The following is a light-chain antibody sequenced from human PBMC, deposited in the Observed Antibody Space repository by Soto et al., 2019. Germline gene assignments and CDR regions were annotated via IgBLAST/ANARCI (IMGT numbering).Light chain of an antibody. CDR2: WAS. CDR3: QQYYRPWT. V-gene: IGKV4-1*01. J-gene: IGKJ1*01. Sequence: DIVMTQSPDSLAVSLGERATINCKSSQSVLYSSNNKNYLAWYQQKPGQPPKLLIYWASTRESGVPDRFSGSRSGTDFTLTISSLQAEDVSVYYCQQYYRPWTFGHGTKVEIK. CDR1: QSVLYSSNNKNY.